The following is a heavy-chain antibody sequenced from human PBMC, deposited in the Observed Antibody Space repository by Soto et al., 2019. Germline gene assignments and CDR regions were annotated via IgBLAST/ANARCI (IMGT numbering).Heavy chain of an antibody. CDR1: GDSITTYC. Sequence: PSETLSLTCTVSGDSITTYCWSWIRQPPGKGLDWIGQVCYSGSTSYNPSLKSRVTILVDMSKNHFSLKLTSVTAADTAVYYCAKGRQKLAPFDPWGQGTLVTVSS. CDR2: VCYSGST. J-gene: IGHJ5*02. D-gene: IGHD6-13*01. CDR3: AKGRQKLAPFDP. V-gene: IGHV4-59*08.